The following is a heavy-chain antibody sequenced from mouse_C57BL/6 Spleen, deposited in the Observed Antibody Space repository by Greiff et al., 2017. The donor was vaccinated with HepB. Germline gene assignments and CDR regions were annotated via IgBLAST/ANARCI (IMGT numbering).Heavy chain of an antibody. CDR2: INPNNGGT. Sequence: EVQLQQSGPELVKPGASVKISCKASGYTFTDYYMNWVKQSHGKSLEWIGDINPNNGGTSYNQKFKGKATLTVDKSSSTAYMELRSLTSEDSAVYYCAREVYDYDAYWGQGTLVTVSA. J-gene: IGHJ3*01. CDR1: GYTFTDYY. V-gene: IGHV1-26*01. CDR3: AREVYDYDAY. D-gene: IGHD2-4*01.